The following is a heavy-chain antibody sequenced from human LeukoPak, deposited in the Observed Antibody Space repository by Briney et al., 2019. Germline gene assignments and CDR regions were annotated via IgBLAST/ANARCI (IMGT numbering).Heavy chain of an antibody. CDR1: GFTFSNAW. Sequence: GGSLRLSCATSGFTFSNAWMNWVRQAPGKGLEWVGRIRSNSDGGTIDYAAPVKGRFTLSRDDSKTTLYLQMNSLRSEDTAVYYCARDHEYYYDSSGYLPLDYWGQGTLVTVSS. CDR2: IRSNSDGGTI. V-gene: IGHV3-15*07. CDR3: ARDHEYYYDSSGYLPLDY. J-gene: IGHJ4*02. D-gene: IGHD3-22*01.